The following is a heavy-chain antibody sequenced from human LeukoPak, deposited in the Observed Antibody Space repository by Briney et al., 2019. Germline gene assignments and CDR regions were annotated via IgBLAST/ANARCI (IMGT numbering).Heavy chain of an antibody. V-gene: IGHV3-33*01. Sequence: PGGSLRLSCAASGYTFSGYGMHWVRQAPGKGLEWVAVIWYDGNNKYYADSVKGRFTISRDNSKNTLYLQMNSLRAEDTAVYYCARSTTSEYDIYHFDYWGQGTLVTVSS. CDR3: ARSTTSEYDIYHFDY. J-gene: IGHJ4*02. D-gene: IGHD3-9*01. CDR1: GYTFSGYG. CDR2: IWYDGNNK.